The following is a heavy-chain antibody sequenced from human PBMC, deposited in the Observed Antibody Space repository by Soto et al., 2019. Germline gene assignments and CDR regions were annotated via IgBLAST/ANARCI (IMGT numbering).Heavy chain of an antibody. CDR3: ARGGANTVAPFWYFDL. CDR2: IFWSGNT. CDR1: GGSITSGGYS. V-gene: IGHV4-30-2*01. J-gene: IGHJ2*01. D-gene: IGHD4-17*01. Sequence: QLQLQESGSGLIKASETLSLTCTVSGGSITSGGYSWSWVRQQPGKGPEWIGYIFWSGNTNHNPSLQGRVTITQKRSRNQFSLKLRSVTAADTATYFCARGGANTVAPFWYFDLGGRGTLVTVSS.